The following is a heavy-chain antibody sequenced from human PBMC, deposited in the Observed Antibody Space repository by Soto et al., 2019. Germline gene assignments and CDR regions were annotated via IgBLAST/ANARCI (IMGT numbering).Heavy chain of an antibody. Sequence: ESLKISCEVSGYTFTIYWVGGVRQKPGKGLEWMGIIYPSDSDTRYSPSFQGQVTISADKSLNTAYLQWNSLKASDTAVYYCARPANTVADHFDLWGQGTPVTVSS. J-gene: IGHJ4*02. CDR3: ARPANTVADHFDL. V-gene: IGHV5-51*01. CDR1: GYTFTIYW. CDR2: IYPSDSDT. D-gene: IGHD4-17*01.